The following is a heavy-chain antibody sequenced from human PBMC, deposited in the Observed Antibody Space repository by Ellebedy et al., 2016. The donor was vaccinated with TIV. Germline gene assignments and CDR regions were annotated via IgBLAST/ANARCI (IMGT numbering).Heavy chain of an antibody. Sequence: GESLKISXRGSGYSFTSYWIGWVRQMPGKGLEWMGIIYPGDSDTRYSPSFQGQVTISADKSISTAYLQWGSLKASDTAMSYCARRGDGYNKGFDYWGQGTLVTVSS. J-gene: IGHJ4*02. D-gene: IGHD5-24*01. CDR1: GYSFTSYW. CDR3: ARRGDGYNKGFDY. CDR2: IYPGDSDT. V-gene: IGHV5-51*01.